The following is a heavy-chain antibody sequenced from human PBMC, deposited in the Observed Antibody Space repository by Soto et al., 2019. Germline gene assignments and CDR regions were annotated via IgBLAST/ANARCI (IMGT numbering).Heavy chain of an antibody. V-gene: IGHV3-23*01. Sequence: EVQLLESGGGLVQPGGSLRLSCAASGFTFGTYAMKWLRQAPGRGLECVSFISGSGRTTYYADSVKGRFTVSRDNSKNTMXLQMNSLRAEDTALYYCAKFRGPSYSYYYMDVWGKGTTVTVSS. CDR1: GFTFGTYA. CDR3: AKFRGPSYSYYYMDV. CDR2: ISGSGRTT. D-gene: IGHD3-16*01. J-gene: IGHJ6*03.